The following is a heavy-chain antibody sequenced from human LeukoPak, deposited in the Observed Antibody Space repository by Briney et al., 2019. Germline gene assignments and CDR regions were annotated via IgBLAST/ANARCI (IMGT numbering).Heavy chain of an antibody. Sequence: PGGSLRLSCAASGFTFSRYWMHWVRQAPGKGLVWVSRLNTDGSWTNYADSVKGRFTISRDNAKNTLYLQMNSLRAEDTAVYYCASPQTPDGGSYFDYWGQGTLVTVSS. V-gene: IGHV3-74*01. CDR1: GFTFSRYW. CDR2: LNTDGSWT. J-gene: IGHJ4*02. D-gene: IGHD1-26*01. CDR3: ASPQTPDGGSYFDY.